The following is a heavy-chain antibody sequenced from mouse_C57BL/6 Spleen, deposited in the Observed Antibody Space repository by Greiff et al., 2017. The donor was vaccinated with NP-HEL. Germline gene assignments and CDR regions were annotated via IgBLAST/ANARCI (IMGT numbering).Heavy chain of an antibody. J-gene: IGHJ4*01. V-gene: IGHV5-16*01. CDR3: AREGRTGYAMDY. CDR1: GFTFSDYY. Sequence: EVKLMESEGGLVQPGSSMKLSCTASGFTFSDYYMAWVRQVPEKGLEWVANINYDGSSTYYLDSLKSRFIISRDNAKNILYLQMSSLKSEDTATYYCAREGRTGYAMDYWGQGTSVTVSS. CDR2: INYDGSST.